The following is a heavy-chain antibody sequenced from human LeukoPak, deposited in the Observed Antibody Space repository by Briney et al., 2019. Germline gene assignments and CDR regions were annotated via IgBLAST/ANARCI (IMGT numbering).Heavy chain of an antibody. CDR3: ARAPRGSVSWFDY. D-gene: IGHD3-10*01. J-gene: IGHJ4*02. CDR1: GGSISRSSYY. CDR2: IYYSGST. Sequence: SETLSLTCTVSGGSISRSSYYWSWIRQPPGKGLEWIGFIYYSGSTNYNPSLKSRVTISGDTSKNHLSLNVSSVTAADTAVYYCARAPRGSVSWFDYWGQGTLVTVSS. V-gene: IGHV4-61*03.